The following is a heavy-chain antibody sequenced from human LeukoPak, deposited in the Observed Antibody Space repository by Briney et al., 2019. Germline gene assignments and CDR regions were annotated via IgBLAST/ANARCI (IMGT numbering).Heavy chain of an antibody. CDR3: ASRTSEGGYSYGPLCD. CDR1: GYTFTSYY. V-gene: IGHV1-46*01. D-gene: IGHD5-18*01. Sequence: ASVKVSCKASGYTFTSYYMHWVRQAPGQGLEWMGIINPSGGSTSYAQKFQGRVTMTRDMSTSTVYMELSSLRSEDTAVYYCASRTSEGGYSYGPLCDWGQGTLVTVSS. CDR2: INPSGGST. J-gene: IGHJ4*02.